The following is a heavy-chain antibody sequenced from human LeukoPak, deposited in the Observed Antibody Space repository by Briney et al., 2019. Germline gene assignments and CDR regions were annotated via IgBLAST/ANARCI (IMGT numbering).Heavy chain of an antibody. J-gene: IGHJ5*02. D-gene: IGHD3-3*01. CDR1: GGSFSGYY. CDR2: INHSGST. CDR3: ARRFSPRFDP. Sequence: SETLSLTCAVYGGSFSGYYWSWIRQPPGKGLEWIGEINHSGSTNYNPSLKSRVTISVDTSKNQFSLKLSSVTAADTAVYYCARRFSPRFDPWGQGTLVTVSS. V-gene: IGHV4-34*01.